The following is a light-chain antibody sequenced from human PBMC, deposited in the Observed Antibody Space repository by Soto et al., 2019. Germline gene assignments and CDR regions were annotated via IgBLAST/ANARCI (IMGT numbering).Light chain of an antibody. CDR1: QSVSNNY. Sequence: EIVLTQSPGTLSLSPGERATLSCRASQSVSNNYLAWYQQKPGQAPRPLISGASNRATGIPDRLSGSGSGTDFTLTLSSPEPEDFAMYYCQQYGSSLITFGQGTRLEIK. V-gene: IGKV3-20*01. CDR2: GAS. CDR3: QQYGSSLIT. J-gene: IGKJ5*01.